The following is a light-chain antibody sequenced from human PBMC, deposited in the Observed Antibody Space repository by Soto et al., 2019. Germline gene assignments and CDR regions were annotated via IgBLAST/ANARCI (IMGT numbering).Light chain of an antibody. Sequence: DIHMTQSPSSLSASFGDRVTITFRASQSISSYLNWYQQRPGKAPKVLIYGASTLQSGVPSRFSGSGSGTEFTLTISSLQPEDFATYYCQQSYRTPTFGQGTRLEIK. J-gene: IGKJ5*01. V-gene: IGKV1-39*01. CDR2: GAS. CDR3: QQSYRTPT. CDR1: QSISSY.